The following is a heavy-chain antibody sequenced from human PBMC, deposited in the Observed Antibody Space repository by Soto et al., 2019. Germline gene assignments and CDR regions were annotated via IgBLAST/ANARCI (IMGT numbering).Heavy chain of an antibody. D-gene: IGHD6-19*01. J-gene: IGHJ4*02. Sequence: QVQLVQSGAEVKKPGSSVKVSCKASGVPFSSYAINWVRQAPGQGLEWMGGINPIFGTANYAQRFQGRVTITADESTSTAYMELSSLTSEDTAMYYCARGSHSPGIAVAGYYFWGQGTLVTVSS. V-gene: IGHV1-69*01. CDR1: GVPFSSYA. CDR3: ARGSHSPGIAVAGYYF. CDR2: INPIFGTA.